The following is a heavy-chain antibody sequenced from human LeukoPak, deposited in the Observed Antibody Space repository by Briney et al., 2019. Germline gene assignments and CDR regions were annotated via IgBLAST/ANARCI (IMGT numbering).Heavy chain of an antibody. CDR2: ISPGGPT. V-gene: IGHV3-23*01. CDR3: AKGGRGTRAGNV. D-gene: IGHD1-26*01. CDR1: GFTFSDTG. Sequence: GGSLRLSCAASGFTFSDTGMHWVRQAPGKGLEWVSGISPGGPTYYADSVKGRFTISRDDYKNTLYLQMNSLRAEDTAVYYCAKGGRGTRAGNVWGKGTTVTISS. J-gene: IGHJ6*04.